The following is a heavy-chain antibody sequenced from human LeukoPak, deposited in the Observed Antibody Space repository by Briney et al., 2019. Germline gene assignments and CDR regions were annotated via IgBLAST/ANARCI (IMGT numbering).Heavy chain of an antibody. Sequence: GGSLRLSCTASGFTFSSYAFHWVRQAPGKGLEWVVIISYDGGFKYYTDSVKGRFTISRDNSKNTLYLQMNSLRAEDTAVYHCARSPYYDSSTYQDFWGQGTLVTVSS. CDR3: ARSPYYDSSTYQDF. CDR2: ISYDGGFK. J-gene: IGHJ4*02. V-gene: IGHV3-30-3*01. D-gene: IGHD3-22*01. CDR1: GFTFSSYA.